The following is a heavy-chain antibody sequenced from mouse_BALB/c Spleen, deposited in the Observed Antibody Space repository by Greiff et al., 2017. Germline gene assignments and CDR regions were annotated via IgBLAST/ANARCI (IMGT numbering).Heavy chain of an antibody. CDR2: ISSGGSYT. CDR1: GFTFSSYA. Sequence: EVKLMESGGGLVKPGGSLKLSCAASGFTFSSYAMSWVRQTPEKRLEWVATISSGGSYTYYPDSVKGRFTISRDNAKNTLYLQMSSLRSEDTAMYYCARGYGNYGEYFDYWGQGTTLTVSS. D-gene: IGHD2-10*02. J-gene: IGHJ2*01. V-gene: IGHV5-9-3*01. CDR3: ARGYGNYGEYFDY.